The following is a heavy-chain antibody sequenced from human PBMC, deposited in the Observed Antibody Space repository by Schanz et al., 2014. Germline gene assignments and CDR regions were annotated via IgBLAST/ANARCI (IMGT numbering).Heavy chain of an antibody. CDR1: GYTFTGYY. V-gene: IGHV1-2*02. J-gene: IGHJ3*02. Sequence: QVQLVQSGAEVKKPGASVKVYCKASGYTFTGYYLHWVRQAPGQGLEWMGRISPNGATRYAQNFQGKAPMTRATSSSTAYMEVTSLRLDDTAIYYCARDWSPGSKNAFDIWGPGTMVTVSS. CDR3: ARDWSPGSKNAFDI. CDR2: ISPNGAT. D-gene: IGHD3-10*01.